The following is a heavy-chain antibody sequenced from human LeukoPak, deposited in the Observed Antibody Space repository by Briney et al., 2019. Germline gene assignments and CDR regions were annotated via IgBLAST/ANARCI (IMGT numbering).Heavy chain of an antibody. D-gene: IGHD2-2*01. CDR3: ARDRYCSSTSCYYYYGMDV. J-gene: IGHJ6*02. CDR1: GFTFSSYA. V-gene: IGHV3-30*04. Sequence: PGGSLRLSCAASGFTFSSYAMHWVRQAPGKGPEWVAVISYDGSNKYYADSMKGRFTISRDNSKNTLYLQMNSLRAEDTAVYYCARDRYCSSTSCYYYYGMDVWGQGTTVTVSS. CDR2: ISYDGSNK.